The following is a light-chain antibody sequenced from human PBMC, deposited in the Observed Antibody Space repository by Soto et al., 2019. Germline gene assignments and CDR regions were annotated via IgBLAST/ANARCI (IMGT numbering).Light chain of an antibody. CDR2: DAS. V-gene: IGKV3-11*01. J-gene: IGKJ1*01. Sequence: EIVLTQSPATLSLSPGERATLSCRASQSVSSYLAWYQQKVGQAPRLLIYDASNGATGIPARFSGSGSGTDFTLTISSLEPEDFAVYYCQQRSNWPRTFGQGTKVEIK. CDR1: QSVSSY. CDR3: QQRSNWPRT.